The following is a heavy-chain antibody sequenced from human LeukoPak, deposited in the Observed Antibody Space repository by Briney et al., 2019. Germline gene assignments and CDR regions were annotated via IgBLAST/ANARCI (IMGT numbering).Heavy chain of an antibody. V-gene: IGHV1-2*02. J-gene: IGHJ4*02. CDR1: GYTFTGYY. D-gene: IGHD3-22*01. Sequence: ASVTVSCKASGYTFTGYYMHWVRQAPGQGLEWMGWINPNSGGTNYAQKFQGRVTMTRDTSISTAYMELSRLRSDDTAVYYCAREVTMIVVVTFGYWGQGTLVTVSS. CDR2: INPNSGGT. CDR3: AREVTMIVVVTFGY.